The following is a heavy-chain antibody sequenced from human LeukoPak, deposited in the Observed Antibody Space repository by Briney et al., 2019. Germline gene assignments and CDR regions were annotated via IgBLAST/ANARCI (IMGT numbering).Heavy chain of an antibody. CDR2: IDWDDDK. CDR1: GFSLSTSGMR. J-gene: IGHJ4*02. CDR3: ARSASIVATMGLDY. D-gene: IGHD5-12*01. Sequence: ESGPTLVNPTQTLTPTSTFSGFSLSTSGMRVSWIRQPPGKALEWLARIDWDDDKFYSTSLKTRLTISKDTSKNQVVLTMTNMDPVDTATYYCARSASIVATMGLDYWGQGTLVTVSS. V-gene: IGHV2-70*04.